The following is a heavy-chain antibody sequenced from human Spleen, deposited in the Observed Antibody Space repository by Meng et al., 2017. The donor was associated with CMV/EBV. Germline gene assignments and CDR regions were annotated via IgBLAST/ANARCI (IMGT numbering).Heavy chain of an antibody. V-gene: IGHV4-4*02. CDR2: IYHSGST. CDR1: GGSISSSNL. Sequence: QVQLQESGPGLVKPSGTLSLTCAVSGGSISSSNLWTWVRQVPGKGLEWIGEIYHSGSTNYNPSLKSRVNISVDKFKNQFSLKLGSVTAADTAVYYCARIERRRILKYCGSDCSTTDYWGQGTLVTVSS. D-gene: IGHD2-21*02. CDR3: ARIERRRILKYCGSDCSTTDY. J-gene: IGHJ4*02.